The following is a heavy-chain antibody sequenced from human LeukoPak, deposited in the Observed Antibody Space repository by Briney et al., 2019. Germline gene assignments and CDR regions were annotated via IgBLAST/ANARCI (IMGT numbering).Heavy chain of an antibody. CDR3: AQSSGWDSLKY. CDR1: GHTFTGYY. D-gene: IGHD6-19*01. V-gene: IGHV1-2*02. CDR2: INPNSGGT. J-gene: IGHJ4*02. Sequence: GASVKVSCKASGHTFTGYYMHWVRQAPRQGLEWMGWINPNSGGTNHAQKFQGRVSMTRDTSISTAYMELSRLRSDDTAVYYCAQSSGWDSLKYWGQGTLVTVSS.